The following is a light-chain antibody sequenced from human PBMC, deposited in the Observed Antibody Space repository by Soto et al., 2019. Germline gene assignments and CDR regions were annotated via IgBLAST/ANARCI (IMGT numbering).Light chain of an antibody. V-gene: IGKV3-20*01. J-gene: IGKJ2*01. CDR3: LQHGSAPYT. CDR1: QSVRANY. Sequence: DIVLTQSPGTLSLSPGEGATLSCRASQSVRANYVAWYQQKPGQAPRVLIYDASSGATGIPDRFSGSGSGTDFTLAISRLEPEDSAVYHCLQHGSAPYTFGQGTRLEIK. CDR2: DAS.